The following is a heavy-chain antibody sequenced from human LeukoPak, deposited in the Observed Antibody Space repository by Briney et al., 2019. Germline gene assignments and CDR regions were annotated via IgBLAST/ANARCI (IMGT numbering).Heavy chain of an antibody. CDR1: GDSINRSIFS. J-gene: IGHJ5*02. CDR2: CYYSGST. V-gene: IGHV4-39*07. Sequence: PSETLSLTCSVSGDSINRSIFSWAWIRQPPGKRLEWIGSCYYSGSTFYHPSLKSRVTISVDRPKNKLSLKVSSVTAADTAVYYCARDPAGYDGNPYHRFDHWGQGSLVTVSS. CDR3: ARDPAGYDGNPYHRFDH. D-gene: IGHD4-23*01.